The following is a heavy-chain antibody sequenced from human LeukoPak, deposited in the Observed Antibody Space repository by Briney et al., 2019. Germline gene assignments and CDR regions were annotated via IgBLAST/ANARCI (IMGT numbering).Heavy chain of an antibody. J-gene: IGHJ5*02. D-gene: IGHD2-15*01. Sequence: PGRSLRLSCAASGFTFSSYGMHWVRQAPGKGLEWVAVISYDGSNKYYADSVKGRFTISRDNSKNTLYLQMNSLRAEETAVYYCAKDLGPYCSGGSCYYNWFDPWGQGTLVTVSS. CDR3: AKDLGPYCSGGSCYYNWFDP. CDR1: GFTFSSYG. V-gene: IGHV3-30*18. CDR2: ISYDGSNK.